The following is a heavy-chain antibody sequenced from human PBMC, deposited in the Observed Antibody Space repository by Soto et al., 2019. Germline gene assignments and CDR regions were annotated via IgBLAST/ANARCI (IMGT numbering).Heavy chain of an antibody. CDR2: IYHSGST. D-gene: IGHD6-19*01. CDR1: GGSISSNW. CDR3: ARDSSGEQVLDY. J-gene: IGHJ4*02. V-gene: IGHV4-4*02. Sequence: SETLSLTCTVSGGSISSNWWSWVRQPPGKGLEWIGEIYHSGSTNYNPSLKSRVTISVDKSKNQFSLKLSSVTAADTAVYYCARDSSGEQVLDYWGQGTLVTVSS.